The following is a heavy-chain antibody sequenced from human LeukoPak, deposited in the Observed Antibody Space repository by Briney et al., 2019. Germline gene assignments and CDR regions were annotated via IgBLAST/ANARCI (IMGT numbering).Heavy chain of an antibody. Sequence: ASVKVSCKASGYTFTGFYMHWVRQAPGQGLEWMGWINPDSGGTNYAQKFQGRVTVTRDTSISTAYMELSRLTSNDTAVYYCARLNSGYDYFDYLGQGTLVTVSS. CDR1: GYTFTGFY. CDR3: ARLNSGYDYFDY. D-gene: IGHD5-12*01. CDR2: INPDSGGT. V-gene: IGHV1-2*02. J-gene: IGHJ4*02.